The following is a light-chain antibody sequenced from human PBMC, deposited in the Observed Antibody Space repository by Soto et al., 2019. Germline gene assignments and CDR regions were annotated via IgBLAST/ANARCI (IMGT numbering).Light chain of an antibody. CDR3: CSYAGSSTHV. CDR2: EGS. V-gene: IGLV2-23*01. CDR1: SSDVGSYNL. J-gene: IGLJ1*01. Sequence: QSVLTQPASVSGSPGQSITISCTGTSSDVGSYNLVSWYQQHPGKAPKLMIYEGSKRPSGVSNRFSGSKSGNTASPTISGLQAEDEADYYCCSYAGSSTHVFGTGTKVTV.